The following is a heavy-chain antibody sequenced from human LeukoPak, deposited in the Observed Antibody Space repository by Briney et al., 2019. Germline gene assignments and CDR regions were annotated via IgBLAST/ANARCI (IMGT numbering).Heavy chain of an antibody. CDR2: IKEDGSVK. J-gene: IGHJ1*01. Sequence: GSLRLSCAASGFTFSSYWMSWVRQAPGKGLEWVANIKEDGSVKYYVDSVKGRFTISRDNTKNSLYLQMNSLRVEDTAVYYCARDQNFQQWGQGTLVTVSS. V-gene: IGHV3-7*01. CDR1: GFTFSSYW. CDR3: ARDQNFQQ.